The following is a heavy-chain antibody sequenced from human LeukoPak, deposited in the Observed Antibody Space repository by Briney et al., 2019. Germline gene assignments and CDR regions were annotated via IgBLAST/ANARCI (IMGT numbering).Heavy chain of an antibody. V-gene: IGHV3-66*01. CDR3: ARGPPSGSYYFDY. CDR1: GFTVSSNY. D-gene: IGHD1-26*01. CDR2: IYSGGPT. J-gene: IGHJ4*02. Sequence: PGGSLRLSCAASGFTVSSNYMSWVRQAPGKGLEWVSVIYSGGPTYYADSVKGRFTISRDNSKNTLYFQMNSLRAEDTAVYYCARGPPSGSYYFDYWGQGTLVTVSS.